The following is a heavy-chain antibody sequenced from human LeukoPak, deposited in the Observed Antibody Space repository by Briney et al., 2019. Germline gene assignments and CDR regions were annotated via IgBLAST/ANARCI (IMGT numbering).Heavy chain of an antibody. V-gene: IGHV1-69*13. CDR3: ASYYGSGRGSYYYGMDV. CDR2: IVPIFGTA. CDR1: GGTFSSYA. J-gene: IGHJ6*04. D-gene: IGHD3-10*01. Sequence: ASVKVSCKASGGTFSSYAISWVRQAPGQGLEWMGGIVPIFGTANYAQKFQGRVTITADESTSTAYVELSSLRSEDTAVYYCASYYGSGRGSYYYGMDVWGKGTTVTVSS.